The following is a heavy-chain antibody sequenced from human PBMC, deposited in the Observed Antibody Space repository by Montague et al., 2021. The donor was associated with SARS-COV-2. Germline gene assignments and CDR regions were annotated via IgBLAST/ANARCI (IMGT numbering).Heavy chain of an antibody. CDR3: AREITMVRGVTLDY. CDR2: ISSSSSYI. CDR1: GFTFSSYS. J-gene: IGHJ4*02. D-gene: IGHD3-10*01. Sequence: SLRLSCAASGFTFSSYSMNWVRQAPGKGLEWVSSISSSSSYIYYADSVKGRFTISRDNVKNSLYLQMNSLRAEDTAVYYCAREITMVRGVTLDYWAREPWSPSPQ. V-gene: IGHV3-21*01.